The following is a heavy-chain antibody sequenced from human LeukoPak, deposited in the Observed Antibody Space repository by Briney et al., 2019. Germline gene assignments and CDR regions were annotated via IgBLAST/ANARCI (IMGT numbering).Heavy chain of an antibody. Sequence: PGRSLRLSCAASGFTFDDYAMHWVRQAPGKGLEWVSGISWNSGTIGYADSVKGRFTISRDNAKNSLYLQMNSLRAEDTALYYCAKVGDGYNYGVYFDYWGQGTLVTVSS. V-gene: IGHV3-9*01. CDR3: AKVGDGYNYGVYFDY. J-gene: IGHJ4*02. D-gene: IGHD5-24*01. CDR2: ISWNSGTI. CDR1: GFTFDDYA.